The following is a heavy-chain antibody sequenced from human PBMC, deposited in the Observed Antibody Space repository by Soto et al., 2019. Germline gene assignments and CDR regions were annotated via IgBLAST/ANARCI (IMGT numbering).Heavy chain of an antibody. CDR2: IWYDGSNT. CDR1: GFIFSSFG. CDR3: VRDLLGSGGHFDY. J-gene: IGHJ4*02. D-gene: IGHD7-27*01. Sequence: GGSLRLSCAASGFIFSSFGMNWVRQAPGKGLEWVAHIWYDGSNTYYADSVKGRFTISRDNSRNTLYLQMNSLRAEDTAVYHCVRDLLGSGGHFDYWGQGTPVTVSS. V-gene: IGHV3-33*01.